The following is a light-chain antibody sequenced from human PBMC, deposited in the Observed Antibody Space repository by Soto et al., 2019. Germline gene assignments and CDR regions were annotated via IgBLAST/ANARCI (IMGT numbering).Light chain of an antibody. CDR2: GNT. CDR3: QPYDSSLSGWV. V-gene: IGLV1-40*01. J-gene: IGLJ3*02. CDR1: SSNIGAGYD. Sequence: QAVVTQPPSVSGAPGQRVTISCTGSSSNIGAGYDVHWYQQLPGTAPKLLMYGNTNRPSGVPDRFSGSKSGTSASLAITGLQAEGEADYYCQPYDSSLSGWVFGGGTKLTVL.